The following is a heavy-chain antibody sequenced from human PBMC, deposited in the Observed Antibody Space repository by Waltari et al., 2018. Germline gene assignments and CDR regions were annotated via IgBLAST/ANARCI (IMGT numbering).Heavy chain of an antibody. CDR3: ARGGKDHAFDI. D-gene: IGHD6-13*01. V-gene: IGHV3-74*01. Sequence: EVQMVESGGGLVQPGGSLRLSCEASGFTFSSFWIPWVRQVPGGGLVWVSRINSDGRKTTYADSVKGQFTVARDNAKNTLYLQMNSLRADDTALYFCARGGKDHAFDIWGQGTMVTVSS. CDR2: INSDGRKT. J-gene: IGHJ3*02. CDR1: GFTFSSFW.